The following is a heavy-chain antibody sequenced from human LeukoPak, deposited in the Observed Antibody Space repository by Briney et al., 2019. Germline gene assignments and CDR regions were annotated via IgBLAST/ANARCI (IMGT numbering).Heavy chain of an antibody. CDR2: ISAYNGNT. Sequence: ASVKVSCKASGYTFTSYGISWVRQAPGQGLEWMGWISAYNGNTNYAQKLQGRVTMTTDTSTSTAYMELRSLRSDDTAVYYCASGMVTAIRGYYYYGMDVWAKGPRSPSP. D-gene: IGHD2-21*02. V-gene: IGHV1-18*01. J-gene: IGHJ6*02. CDR1: GYTFTSYG. CDR3: ASGMVTAIRGYYYYGMDV.